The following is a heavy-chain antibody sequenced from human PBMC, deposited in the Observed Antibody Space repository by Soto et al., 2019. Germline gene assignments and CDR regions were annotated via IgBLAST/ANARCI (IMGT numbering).Heavy chain of an antibody. J-gene: IGHJ4*02. CDR1: GFSLSTYGMG. V-gene: IGHV2-5*02. CDR2: IYWDDDK. CDR3: ARLTRGVYDLDRLWEKFDY. D-gene: IGHD5-12*01. Sequence: QITVKESGLTLVKPTETLTLTCTFSGFSLSTYGMGVGWIRQPPGKALEWLALIYWDDDKRYSPSLRSRLTIAKDTSQNQVDLTMTNMDPVDTATYYCARLTRGVYDLDRLWEKFDYWGQGTLVTVSS.